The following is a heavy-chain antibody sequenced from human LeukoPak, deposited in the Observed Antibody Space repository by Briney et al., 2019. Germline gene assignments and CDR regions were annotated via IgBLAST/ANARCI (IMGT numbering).Heavy chain of an antibody. V-gene: IGHV3-30-3*01. CDR1: GFTFSSYA. CDR2: ISYDGSNK. D-gene: IGHD6-13*01. CDR3: AKVEYNSSYYGIGSLDY. J-gene: IGHJ4*02. Sequence: GGSLRLSCAASGFTFSSYAMHWVRQAPGKGLEWVAVISYDGSNKYYADSVKGRFTISRDNSKNTLYLQMNSLRAEDTAVYYCAKVEYNSSYYGIGSLDYWGQGTLVTVSS.